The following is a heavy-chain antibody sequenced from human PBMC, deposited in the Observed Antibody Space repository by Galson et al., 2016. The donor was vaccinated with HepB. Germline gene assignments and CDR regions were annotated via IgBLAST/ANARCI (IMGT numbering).Heavy chain of an antibody. J-gene: IGHJ5*01. V-gene: IGHV3-33*01. CDR3: GXGEGSGYYDHWWXLDS. CDR1: GXXFSXXX. Sequence: SLXXSCAASGXXFSXXXMHXXXQAXXKGLXXVALIWYDATXKYYAESVKGRITISRENSRSTVFLHLNSLSSEDTAIYYCGXGEGSGYYDHWWXLDSWGQGTLVT. CDR2: IWYDATXK. D-gene: IGHD3-22*01.